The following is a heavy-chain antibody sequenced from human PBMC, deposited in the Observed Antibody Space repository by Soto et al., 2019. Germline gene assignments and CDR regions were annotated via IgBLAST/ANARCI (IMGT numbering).Heavy chain of an antibody. CDR2: ISGYNGNT. CDR1: GFAFSTYY. V-gene: IGHV1-3*01. D-gene: IGHD2-15*01. Sequence: QVQLVQSGAEVKKTGASVKLSCQASGFAFSTYYVQWVLQATGQGLEGMGWISGYNGNTKYAEIFQDRLTITSDAAASTVYMELYGLRSEDTAVYFCARDPFLQFYSIDFWGQGTLVTVSA. J-gene: IGHJ4*02. CDR3: ARDPFLQFYSIDF.